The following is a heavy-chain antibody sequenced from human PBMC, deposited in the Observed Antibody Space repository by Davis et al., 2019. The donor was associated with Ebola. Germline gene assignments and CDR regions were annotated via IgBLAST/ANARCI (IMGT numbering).Heavy chain of an antibody. CDR2: IYTSGST. J-gene: IGHJ2*01. D-gene: IGHD6-6*01. V-gene: IGHV4-61*09. CDR1: GGSISSGSYY. Sequence: LRLSCTVSGGSISSGSYYWSWIRQPAGKGLEWIGHIYTSGSTNYNPSLKSRVTISVDTSKNQFSLKLTSVTAADTAVYFCARLSGLFSSSSGALYFDLWGRGTLVSVSS. CDR3: ARLSGLFSSSSGALYFDL.